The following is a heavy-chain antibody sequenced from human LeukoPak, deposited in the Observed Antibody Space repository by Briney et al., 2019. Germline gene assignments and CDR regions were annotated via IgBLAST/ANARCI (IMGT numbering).Heavy chain of an antibody. CDR1: GYTFTGYY. J-gene: IGHJ5*02. V-gene: IGHV1-2*02. D-gene: IGHD2-2*01. CDR3: AREGEVVPAAMFSAGSWFDP. CDR2: INTNSGGT. Sequence: ASVKLSCKASGYTFTGYYMHWVRQAPGQGLEWMGWINTNSGGTNYAQKFHGRVTMTSAPSISTAYMELSRLRSEDTAVYYCAREGEVVPAAMFSAGSWFDPWGQGTLVTVSS.